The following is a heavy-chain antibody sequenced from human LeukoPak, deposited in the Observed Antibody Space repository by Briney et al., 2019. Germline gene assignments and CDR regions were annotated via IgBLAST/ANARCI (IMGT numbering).Heavy chain of an antibody. J-gene: IGHJ4*02. CDR2: ISGSGATT. CDR3: AKDMDHDYDDYGFDY. Sequence: AGGSLRLSCAASGFTLSSYAMTWVRQAPGKGLEWVSTISGSGATTYYADSVKGRFTISRDNSKNTLYLQMNSLRAEDTAVYYCAKDMDHDYDDYGFDYWGQGTLVTVSS. CDR1: GFTLSSYA. D-gene: IGHD4-17*01. V-gene: IGHV3-23*01.